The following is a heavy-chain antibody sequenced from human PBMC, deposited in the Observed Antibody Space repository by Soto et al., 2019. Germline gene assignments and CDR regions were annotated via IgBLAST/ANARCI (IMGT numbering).Heavy chain of an antibody. CDR2: ISSSGSTI. J-gene: IGHJ4*02. V-gene: IGHV3-11*01. D-gene: IGHD3-10*01. CDR3: AMGGIYYGSGSYSDALDY. Sequence: WGALRLSCEPSGFTFSSSYMWWIRQATGKGLEWVSYISSSGSTIYYADSVKGRFTISRDNAKNSLYLQMNSLRAEDTAVYYCAMGGIYYGSGSYSDALDYWGQGTLVTVSS. CDR1: GFTFSSSY.